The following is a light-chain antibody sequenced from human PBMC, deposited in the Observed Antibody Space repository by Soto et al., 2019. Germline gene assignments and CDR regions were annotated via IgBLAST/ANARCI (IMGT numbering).Light chain of an antibody. Sequence: IVLTQSPATLSLSPGERATLSCRASQSVNNYLAWYQQRPGQAPRLLIYDASNRATGIPARFSGSGSGTDFTLTISSLEPEDFAVYYCQHRTNRTFSFGPGTKVDIK. CDR2: DAS. J-gene: IGKJ3*01. V-gene: IGKV3-11*01. CDR1: QSVNNY. CDR3: QHRTNRTFS.